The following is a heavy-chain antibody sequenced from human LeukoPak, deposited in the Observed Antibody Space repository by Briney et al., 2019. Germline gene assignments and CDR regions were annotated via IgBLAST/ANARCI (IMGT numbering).Heavy chain of an antibody. CDR3: ARDGVMAETPFYFDS. Sequence: GGSLRLSCTGSGFIFNSYGIKWVRQAPGKGLEWVAYISSSTSNIFYADSVKGRFTISRDHAKDSVLLQMNSLRVEDTALYFCARDGVMAETPFYFDSWGQGALVTVSS. D-gene: IGHD2-21*01. CDR2: ISSSTSNI. J-gene: IGHJ4*02. CDR1: GFIFNSYG. V-gene: IGHV3-48*01.